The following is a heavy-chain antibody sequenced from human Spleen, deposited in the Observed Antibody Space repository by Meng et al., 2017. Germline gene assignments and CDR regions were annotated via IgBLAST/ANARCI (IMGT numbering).Heavy chain of an antibody. CDR3: ARGPTTMAHDFDY. Sequence: GEVPLWGVGMIKPLEILVLSMALFGGSLSGYYLCWIRQPPGQGLEWIGEINHSGSTNYNPSLESRVTISVDTSKHQFSLKLSSVTAADSAVYYCARGPTTMAHDFDYWGQGTLVTVSS. J-gene: IGHJ4*02. CDR2: INHSGST. V-gene: IGHV4-34*01. CDR1: GGSLSGYY. D-gene: IGHD4-11*01.